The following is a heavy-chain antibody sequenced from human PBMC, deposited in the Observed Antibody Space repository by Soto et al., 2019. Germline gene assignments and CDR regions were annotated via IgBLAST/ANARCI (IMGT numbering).Heavy chain of an antibody. CDR3: ARVLGYCSSTSCPYGMDV. CDR2: ISSSSSYT. D-gene: IGHD2-2*01. J-gene: IGHJ6*02. V-gene: IGHV3-11*06. CDR1: GFTFSDYY. Sequence: PGGSLRLSCAASGFTFSDYYMGWIRQAPGKGLEWVSYISSSSSYTNYADSVKGRFTISRDNAKNSLHLQMNSLRAEDTAVYYCARVLGYCSSTSCPYGMDVWGQGTTVTVSS.